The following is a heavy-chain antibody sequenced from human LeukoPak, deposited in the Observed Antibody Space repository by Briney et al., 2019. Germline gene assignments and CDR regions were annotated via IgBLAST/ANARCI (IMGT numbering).Heavy chain of an antibody. J-gene: IGHJ4*02. D-gene: IGHD3-22*01. V-gene: IGHV1-46*01. CDR2: INPSGGST. CDR3: ARDTYYYDSSGYPFDY. CDR1: GYTFTSYY. Sequence: ASVKVSCKASGYTFTSYYMHWVRQAPGQGLECMGIINPSGGSTSYAQKFQGRVTMTRDTSTSTVYMELSSLRSEDTAVYYCARDTYYYDSSGYPFDYWGQGTLVTVSS.